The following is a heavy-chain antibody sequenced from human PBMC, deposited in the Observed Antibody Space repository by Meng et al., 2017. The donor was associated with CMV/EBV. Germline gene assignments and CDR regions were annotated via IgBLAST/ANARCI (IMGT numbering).Heavy chain of an antibody. J-gene: IGHJ4*02. CDR2: ISGYNENT. Sequence: QVQLVQSGAEGKKPGAPVKVSCKASGYTFTSYGISWVRQAPGQGLEWMGWISGYNENTKYARHLQGRVTMTTDTSTNTAYMELRSLRSDDTAIYYCARDTMMIMSFDHWGPGTLVTVSS. CDR1: GYTFTSYG. CDR3: ARDTMMIMSFDH. V-gene: IGHV1-18*01. D-gene: IGHD3-22*01.